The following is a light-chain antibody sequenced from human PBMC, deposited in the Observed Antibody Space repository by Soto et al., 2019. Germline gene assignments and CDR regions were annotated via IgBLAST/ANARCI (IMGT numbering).Light chain of an antibody. V-gene: IGLV2-14*01. J-gene: IGLJ3*02. CDR1: DNDVGVYNY. CDR2: DVT. CDR3: SSYTTSTTRV. Sequence: QSALTQPVSVSGSPGQSITISCTGTDNDVGVYNYVSWYQQHPGKAPKLIFYDVTNRPSGVSNRFSGSKSGNTASLTISGLQAEDEADYYCSSYTTSTTRVFGGGTKLTVL.